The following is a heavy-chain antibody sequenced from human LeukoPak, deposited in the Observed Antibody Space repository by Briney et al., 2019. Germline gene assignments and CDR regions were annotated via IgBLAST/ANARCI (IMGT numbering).Heavy chain of an antibody. CDR2: INPNSGGT. CDR3: ARGRHYDSDGYYAAFYFDY. CDR1: GYTFTGYY. V-gene: IGHV1-2*02. J-gene: IGHJ4*02. Sequence: GASVKVSCKASGYTFTGYYMHWVRQAPGQGLEWMGWINPNSGGTNYAQKFQGRVSMTRDTSINTAYMELTRVRSDDTALYYCARGRHYDSDGYYAAFYFDYWGQGTLVTVSS. D-gene: IGHD3-22*01.